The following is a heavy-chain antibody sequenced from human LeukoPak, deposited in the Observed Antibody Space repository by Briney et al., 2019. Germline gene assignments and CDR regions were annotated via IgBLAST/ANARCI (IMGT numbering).Heavy chain of an antibody. D-gene: IGHD4-11*01. CDR3: ATSYNDFRVEGRYFYS. CDR2: IHYSGTA. V-gene: IGHV4-59*01. Sequence: KPSETLSLTCTVSDGSITNYDWSWVRQPPGKGPEFIGYIHYSGTANYNPSLRSRVTISIDTSKKHFFLKLKSVTAADTAVYYCATSYNDFRVEGRYFYSWGQGTLVTVSS. J-gene: IGHJ4*02. CDR1: DGSITNYD.